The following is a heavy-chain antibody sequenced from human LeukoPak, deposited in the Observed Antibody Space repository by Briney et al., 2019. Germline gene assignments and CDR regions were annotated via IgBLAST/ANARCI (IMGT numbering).Heavy chain of an antibody. CDR3: TSQTVASNFDN. V-gene: IGHV3-48*03. Sequence: PGGSLRLSCAASGFSFSVYEMNWVRQAPGKGLEWISDISSSGTTTYYADSVKGRFTISRDNAKNSLYLQMNSLRAEDTAVYYCTSQTVASNFDNWGQGTLVTVSS. CDR1: GFSFSVYE. J-gene: IGHJ4*02. D-gene: IGHD6-19*01. CDR2: ISSSGTTT.